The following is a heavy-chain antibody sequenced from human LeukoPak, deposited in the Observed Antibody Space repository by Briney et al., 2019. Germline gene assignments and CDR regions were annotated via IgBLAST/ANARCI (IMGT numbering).Heavy chain of an antibody. Sequence: GGSLRLSCAASGFTFSDYYMSWLRQAPGKGLEWVSYISSSGSTIYYADSVKGRFTISRDNAKNSLYLQMNSLRAEDTAVYYCARKFSSSWYNWFDPWGQGTLVTVSS. CDR2: ISSSGSTI. D-gene: IGHD6-13*01. CDR3: ARKFSSSWYNWFDP. CDR1: GFTFSDYY. V-gene: IGHV3-11*01. J-gene: IGHJ5*02.